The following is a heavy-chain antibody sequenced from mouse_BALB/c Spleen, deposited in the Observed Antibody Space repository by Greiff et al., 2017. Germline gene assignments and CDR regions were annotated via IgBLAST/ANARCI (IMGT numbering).Heavy chain of an antibody. CDR1: GFTFSSFG. D-gene: IGHD2-12*01. CDR3: ARSPLLYFYFDY. CDR2: ISSGSSTI. Sequence: EVMLVESGGGLVQPGGSRKLSCAASGFTFSSFGMHWVRQAPEKGLEWVAYISSGSSTIYYADTVKGRFTISRDNPKNTLFLQMTSLRSEDTAMYYCARSPLLYFYFDYWGQGTTLTVSS. J-gene: IGHJ2*01. V-gene: IGHV5-17*02.